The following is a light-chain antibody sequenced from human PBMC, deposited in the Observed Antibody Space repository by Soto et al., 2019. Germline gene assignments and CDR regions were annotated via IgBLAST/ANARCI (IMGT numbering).Light chain of an antibody. CDR2: LNSDGSH. V-gene: IGLV4-69*01. Sequence: QPVLTQSPSASASLGASVKLTCTLSSGHSSYAIAWHQQQPEKGPWYLMKLNSDGSHSKGDGIPDRFSGSSSGAERYLTISSLQSEDEADYYCQIWGTGTYVVFGGGTKLTVL. CDR1: SGHSSYA. CDR3: QIWGTGTYVV. J-gene: IGLJ2*01.